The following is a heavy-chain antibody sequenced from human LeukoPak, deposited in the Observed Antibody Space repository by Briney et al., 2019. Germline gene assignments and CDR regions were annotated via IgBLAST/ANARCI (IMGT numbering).Heavy chain of an antibody. CDR3: ARDRGGNSAGFDS. CDR1: ALTFDDYS. CDR2: VGWDGGSV. Sequence: PGGSLTPSRAPSALTFDDYSLHWVPQRPGKGVEWASLVGWDGGSVYYADFVSGRFTNARDNRKGSLFLQMKSLKTEDSALYFCARDRGGNSAGFDSWGQGTLVTVSS. J-gene: IGHJ4*02. D-gene: IGHD5-18*01. V-gene: IGHV3-43*01.